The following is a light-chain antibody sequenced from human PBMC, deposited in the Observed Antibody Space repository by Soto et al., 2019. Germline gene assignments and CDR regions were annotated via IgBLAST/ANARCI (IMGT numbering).Light chain of an antibody. CDR2: AS. J-gene: IGKJ4*01. CDR1: QRIMTY. V-gene: IGKV1-39*01. Sequence: DIQMTQSPSSLSASVGDKVTITCRASQRIMTYLNWYQQQPGKAPKVLIYASSLQSGVPPRFSGSGSGTDFTLTISGLQPEDSATYFCQQYNSMSLTFGGGTKVE. CDR3: QQYNSMSLT.